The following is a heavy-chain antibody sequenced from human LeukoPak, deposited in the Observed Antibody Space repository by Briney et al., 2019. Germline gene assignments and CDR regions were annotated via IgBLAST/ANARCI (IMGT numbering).Heavy chain of an antibody. CDR3: ARSGWYLSDYFDY. Sequence: GGSLRLSCAASGFTFSSYSMNWVRQAPGKGLEWVSSISSSSYIYYADSVKGRFTISRDNAKNSLYLQMNSLRAEDTAVYYCARSGWYLSDYFDYWGQGTLVTVSS. CDR1: GFTFSSYS. J-gene: IGHJ4*02. V-gene: IGHV3-21*01. D-gene: IGHD6-19*01. CDR2: ISSSSYI.